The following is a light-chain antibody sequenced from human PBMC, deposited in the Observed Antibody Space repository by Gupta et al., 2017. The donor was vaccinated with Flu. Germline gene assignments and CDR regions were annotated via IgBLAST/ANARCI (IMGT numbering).Light chain of an antibody. CDR1: QSLGGN. CDR2: GAS. CDR3: QQYNNWPL. J-gene: IGKJ2*01. V-gene: IGKV3-15*01. Sequence: PGEGATISCTASQSLGGNVAWYQQRPGQAPRLLIYGASLRATGVPARFSGSGSGTEFTLTISSLESDDFAIYYCQQYNNWPLFGQGTKVEIK.